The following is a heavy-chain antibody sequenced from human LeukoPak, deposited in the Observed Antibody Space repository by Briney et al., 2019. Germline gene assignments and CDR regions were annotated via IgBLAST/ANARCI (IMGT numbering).Heavy chain of an antibody. CDR3: ARSRRMIVVATLRAFDI. J-gene: IGHJ3*02. CDR1: GGSISSYY. V-gene: IGHV4-59*12. CDR2: IYYSGST. D-gene: IGHD3-22*01. Sequence: PSETLSLTCTVSGGSISSYYWSWIRQPPGKGLEWIGYIYYSGSTNYNPSLKSRVTISVDTSKNQFSLKLSSVTAADTAVYYCARSRRMIVVATLRAFDIWGQGTMVTVSP.